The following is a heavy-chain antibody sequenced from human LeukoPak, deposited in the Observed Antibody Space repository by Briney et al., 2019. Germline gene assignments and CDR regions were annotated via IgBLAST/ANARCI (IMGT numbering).Heavy chain of an antibody. J-gene: IGHJ2*01. CDR1: GGSFSGYY. D-gene: IGHD3-9*01. CDR3: ARAHYDILTGYPSWYFDL. Sequence: PSETLSLTCAVYGGSFSGYYWSWIRQPPGKGLEWIGEINHSGSTNYNPSLKSRVTISIDTSKNQFSLKLSSVTAADTAVYYCARAHYDILTGYPSWYFDLWGRGTLVTVSS. CDR2: INHSGST. V-gene: IGHV4-34*01.